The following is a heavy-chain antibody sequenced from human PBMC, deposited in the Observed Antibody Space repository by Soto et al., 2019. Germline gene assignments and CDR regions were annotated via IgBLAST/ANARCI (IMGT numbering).Heavy chain of an antibody. Sequence: QVQLVQSGAEVKEPWASVKVSCKVSGYTINEVAMHWVRQAPGKGLEWLGGFDPDEAETIYAKHFQGRVTMTEDTSTHTVYMELCSLRSEDTALYFCTTYHGDYNFDHWGQGTLVTVSS. D-gene: IGHD4-17*01. CDR3: TTYHGDYNFDH. V-gene: IGHV1-24*01. CDR1: GYTINEVA. J-gene: IGHJ5*02. CDR2: FDPDEAET.